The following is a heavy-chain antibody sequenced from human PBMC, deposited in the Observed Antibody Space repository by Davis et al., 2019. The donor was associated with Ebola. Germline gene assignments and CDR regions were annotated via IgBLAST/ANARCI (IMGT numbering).Heavy chain of an antibody. V-gene: IGHV1-69*13. J-gene: IGHJ3*02. CDR3: ARAGYSSGGLNAFDI. Sequence: SVKVSCKASGGTFSSYAISWVRQAPGQGLEWMGGIIPIFGTANYAQKFQGRVTITADESTSTAYMELSSLRSEDTAVYYCARAGYSSGGLNAFDIWGQGTMVTVSS. CDR1: GGTFSSYA. D-gene: IGHD6-19*01. CDR2: IIPIFGTA.